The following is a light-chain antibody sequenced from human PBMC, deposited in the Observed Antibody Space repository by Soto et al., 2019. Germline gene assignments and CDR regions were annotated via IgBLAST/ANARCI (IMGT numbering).Light chain of an antibody. V-gene: IGKV3-11*01. Sequence: EIVLTQSPATLSLSPEERGTLSCRASQSVGTFLAWYQQKPGQAPRLLIYDASKRATGIPPRFSASGSGTDFTLTISSPEPEDSAVYYCQQRTNSLITFGQGTRLEMK. J-gene: IGKJ5*01. CDR3: QQRTNSLIT. CDR2: DAS. CDR1: QSVGTF.